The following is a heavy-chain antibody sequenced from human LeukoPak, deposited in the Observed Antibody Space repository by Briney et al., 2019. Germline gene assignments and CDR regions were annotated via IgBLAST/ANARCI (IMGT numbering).Heavy chain of an antibody. J-gene: IGHJ4*02. CDR1: GGSISSSSYY. Sequence: SETLSLTCTVSGGSISSSSYYWGWIRQPPGKGLEWIGSIYYSGSTYYNPSLKSRVTISVDTSKNQFSLKLSSVTAADTAVYYCARHEYYDSSGYYRRTRVEYFDYWGQGTLVTVSS. D-gene: IGHD3-22*01. V-gene: IGHV4-39*01. CDR2: IYYSGST. CDR3: ARHEYYDSSGYYRRTRVEYFDY.